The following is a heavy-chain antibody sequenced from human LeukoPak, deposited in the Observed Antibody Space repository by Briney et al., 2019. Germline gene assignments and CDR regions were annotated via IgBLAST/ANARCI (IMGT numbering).Heavy chain of an antibody. D-gene: IGHD3-9*01. V-gene: IGHV3-74*01. CDR1: GFTFSSYW. Sequence: GGSLRLSCAASGFTFSSYWMHWVRQAPGKGLEWVSRINSDGGSTTYADSVKGRFTISRDNAKNTMYLQMSSLRTDDSAVYYCGRGGLTGQMAAFDYWGQGALVTVST. CDR3: GRGGLTGQMAAFDY. J-gene: IGHJ4*02. CDR2: INSDGGST.